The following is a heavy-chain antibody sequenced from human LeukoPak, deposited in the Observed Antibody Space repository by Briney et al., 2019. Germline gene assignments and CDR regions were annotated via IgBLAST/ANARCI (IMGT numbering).Heavy chain of an antibody. CDR3: ASLPYCSSTSCYPGQDY. CDR2: IYYSGST. V-gene: IGHV4-39*01. CDR1: GGSISSSSYY. J-gene: IGHJ4*02. Sequence: SETLSLTCTVSGGSISSSSYYWGWIRQPPGKGLEWIGSIYYSGSTYYNPSLKSRVTISVDTSKNQFTLKLSSVTAADTAVYYCASLPYCSSTSCYPGQDYWGQGTLVTVSS. D-gene: IGHD2-2*01.